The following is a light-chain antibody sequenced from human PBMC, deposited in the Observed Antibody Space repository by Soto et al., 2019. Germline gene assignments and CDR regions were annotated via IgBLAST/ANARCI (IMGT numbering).Light chain of an antibody. V-gene: IGKV1-5*03. J-gene: IGKJ2*01. CDR1: QSISSW. CDR3: QQYDSYPYT. Sequence: DIQMTQSPSTLSASVGDRVTITCRASQSISSWLAWYQQKPGKAPKVLIYKASNLKSGVPSRFSGSGSGTEFTLAITSLQPDDFATYYCQQYDSYPYTFGQGTKLEIK. CDR2: KAS.